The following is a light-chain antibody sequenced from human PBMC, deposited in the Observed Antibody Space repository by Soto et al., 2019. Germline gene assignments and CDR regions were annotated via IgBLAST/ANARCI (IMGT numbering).Light chain of an antibody. J-gene: IGLJ2*01. CDR3: QTWGTGIHVV. Sequence: QLVLTLWPSASASLGASVKLTCTLSSGHSSYAIAWHQQQPEKGPRYLMKLNSDGSHSKGDGIPDRFSGSSSGAERYLTISSLQSEDEADYYCQTWGTGIHVVFGGGTKLTVL. CDR2: LNSDGSH. V-gene: IGLV4-69*01. CDR1: SGHSSYA.